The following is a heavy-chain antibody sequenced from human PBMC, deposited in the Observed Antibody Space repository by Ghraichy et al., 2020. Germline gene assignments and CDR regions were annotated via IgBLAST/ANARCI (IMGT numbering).Heavy chain of an antibody. CDR2: IWTGGST. CDR1: GFTVSRYY. D-gene: IGHD3-22*01. J-gene: IGHJ4*02. V-gene: IGHV3-66*01. CDR3: ARDIPVLNYDPRTYS. Sequence: GGSLRLSCAASGFTVSRYYMTWVRQAPGKGLEWVSVIWTGGSTDYADSVKGRFTISRDNSKNTLYLQMNSLRAEDTGVYYCARDIPVLNYDPRTYSWGRGTLVTVSS.